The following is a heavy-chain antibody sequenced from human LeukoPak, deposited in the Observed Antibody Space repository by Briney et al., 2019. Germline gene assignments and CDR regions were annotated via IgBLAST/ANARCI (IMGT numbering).Heavy chain of an antibody. CDR1: GCSMSISSSY. D-gene: IGHD3-9*01. J-gene: IGHJ4*02. CDR2: IYYSGST. Sequence: SETLSLTCTVSGCSMSISSSYGGWIRQPPGKGLEWIGGIYYSGSTYYNPSLKSRVTISVDTSKNQFSLKLSSVTAADTAVYYFAGHRFFDWLSPFFYWGQGTLVTVSS. CDR3: AGHRFFDWLSPFFY. V-gene: IGHV4-39*01.